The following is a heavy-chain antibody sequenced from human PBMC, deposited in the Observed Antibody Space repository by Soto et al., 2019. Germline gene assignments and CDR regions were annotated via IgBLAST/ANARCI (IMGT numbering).Heavy chain of an antibody. CDR1: GGSLNNYY. V-gene: IGHV4-34*02. CDR3: ARGSDAYKLGRI. J-gene: IGHJ4*02. CDR2: IHPSGST. D-gene: IGHD7-27*01. Sequence: QVHLQQWGAGLLTPSETPSLTCAVYGGSLNNYYWTWTRQPPGKGLEWIGEIHPSGSTHYNPSFTSRVTMSLDTSTNQFSLKMRSVTDADTAVYYCARGSDAYKLGRIWGQGTLVTVSS.